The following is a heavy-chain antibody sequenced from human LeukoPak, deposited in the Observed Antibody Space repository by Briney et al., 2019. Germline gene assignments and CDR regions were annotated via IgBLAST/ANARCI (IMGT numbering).Heavy chain of an antibody. CDR1: GFTFSDYY. CDR2: ISSSGSTI. J-gene: IGHJ5*02. D-gene: IGHD6-13*01. V-gene: IGHV3-11*01. CDR3: ARDRMSSSSWYFRFDP. Sequence: GGSLRLSCAASGFTFSDYYMSWIRQAPGKGLEWVSYISSSGSTIYYADSVKGRFTISRDNAKNSLYLQMNSLRAEDTAVYYCARDRMSSSSWYFRFDPWGQGTLVTVSS.